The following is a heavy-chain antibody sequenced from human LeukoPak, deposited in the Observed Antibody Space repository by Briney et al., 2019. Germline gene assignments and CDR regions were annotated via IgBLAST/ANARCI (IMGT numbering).Heavy chain of an antibody. CDR2: INPNSGGT. CDR3: ARAHYYGSGSYYPRGAFDI. V-gene: IGHV1-2*04. J-gene: IGHJ3*02. CDR1: GYTFTRYY. Sequence: RVASVKVSCKASGYTFTRYYMHWVRPAPGQGLEWMGWINPNSGGTNYAQKFQGWVTMTRDTSISTAYMELSRLRSDDTAVYYCARAHYYGSGSYYPRGAFDIWGQGTMVTVSS. D-gene: IGHD3-10*01.